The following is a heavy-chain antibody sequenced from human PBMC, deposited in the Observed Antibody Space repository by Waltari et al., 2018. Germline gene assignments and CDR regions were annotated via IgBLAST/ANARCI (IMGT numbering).Heavy chain of an antibody. CDR3: ARHESAHYGGFDS. Sequence: QVQLQESGPGLVKPSETLSLTCAVSGDSITSASYWGWIRQPPGKGLEWIGYFSHFGSSSSNPSLKCLVTMSVDTSKRQFSLNLSSVTAADTAVYYCARHESAHYGGFDSWGRGTLVTVSA. CDR1: GDSITSASY. CDR2: FSHFGSS. J-gene: IGHJ4*02. V-gene: IGHV4-38-2*01. D-gene: IGHD4-17*01.